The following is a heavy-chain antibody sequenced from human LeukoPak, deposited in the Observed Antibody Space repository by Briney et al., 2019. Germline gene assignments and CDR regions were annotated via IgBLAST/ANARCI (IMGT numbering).Heavy chain of an antibody. CDR1: GFTFSSYS. CDR2: ISSSSYI. J-gene: IGHJ4*02. Sequence: PGGSLRLSCAASGFTFSSYSMNWVRQAPGKGLEWVSSISSSSYIYYADSVKGRFTISRDNAKNSLYLQMNSLRAEDTAVYYCARESIAVAGTFDYWGQGTLVTVSS. V-gene: IGHV3-21*01. D-gene: IGHD6-19*01. CDR3: ARESIAVAGTFDY.